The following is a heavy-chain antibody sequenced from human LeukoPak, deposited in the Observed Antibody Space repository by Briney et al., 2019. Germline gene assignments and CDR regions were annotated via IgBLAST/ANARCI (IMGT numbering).Heavy chain of an antibody. D-gene: IGHD2-2*01. CDR2: IIHIGVTT. J-gene: IGHJ4*02. CDR3: AKEGVPFDY. Sequence: GGSLRLSCAVSGFTLNSNSMCWVRQAPGKGLEWVSHIIHIGVTTYYADSVEGRFTISRDTSKNTLYLQMNTLRPEDTAVYYCAKEGVPFDYWGQGTLVTVSS. CDR1: GFTLNSNS. V-gene: IGHV3-23*01.